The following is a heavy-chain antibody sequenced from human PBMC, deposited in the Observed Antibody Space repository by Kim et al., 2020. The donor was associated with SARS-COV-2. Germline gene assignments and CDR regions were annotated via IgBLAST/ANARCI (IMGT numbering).Heavy chain of an antibody. CDR1: GFTFSSYA. V-gene: IGHV3-23*01. D-gene: IGHD2-2*01. CDR2: ISGSGGST. Sequence: GGSLRLSCAASGFTFSSYAMSWVRQAPGKGLEWVSAISGSGGSTYYADSVKGRFTISRDNSKNTLYLQMNSLRAEDTAVYYCAKDKDIVVVPAAKKSYWYFDLWGRGTLVTVSS. J-gene: IGHJ2*01. CDR3: AKDKDIVVVPAAKKSYWYFDL.